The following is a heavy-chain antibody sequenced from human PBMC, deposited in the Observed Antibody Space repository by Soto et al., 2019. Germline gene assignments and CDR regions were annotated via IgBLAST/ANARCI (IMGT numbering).Heavy chain of an antibody. J-gene: IGHJ4*02. D-gene: IGHD3-16*02. CDR1: GGTFSSYA. CDR2: IIPIFGTA. Sequence: SVKVSCKASGGTFSSYAISWVRQAPGQGLEWMGGIIPIFGTANYAQKFQGRVTITADESTSTAYMELSSLRSEDTAVYYCARGSLPYDYVWGSYRPPTSDYWGQGTLVTVSS. V-gene: IGHV1-69*13. CDR3: ARGSLPYDYVWGSYRPPTSDY.